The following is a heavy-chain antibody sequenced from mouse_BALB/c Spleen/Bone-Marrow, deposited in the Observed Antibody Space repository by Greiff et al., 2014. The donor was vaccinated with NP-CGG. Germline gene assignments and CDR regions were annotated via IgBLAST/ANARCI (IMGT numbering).Heavy chain of an antibody. Sequence: VMLVESGGGLVKPGGSLKLSCAASGFTFSDYYMYWVRQTPEKRLEWVATISDGGSYTYYPDSVKGRFTISRDNAKNNLYLQMSSLKSEDTAMYYCARDGNYAYWGQGTLVTVSA. V-gene: IGHV5-4*02. J-gene: IGHJ3*01. D-gene: IGHD2-1*01. CDR2: ISDGGSYT. CDR3: ARDGNYAY. CDR1: GFTFSDYY.